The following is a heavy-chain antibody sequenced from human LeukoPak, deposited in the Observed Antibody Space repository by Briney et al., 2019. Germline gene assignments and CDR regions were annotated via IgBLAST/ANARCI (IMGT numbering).Heavy chain of an antibody. J-gene: IGHJ4*02. Sequence: SETLTLTCNASGCSLSGYYRNWIRQPPGKGLEWIGYIYSSGSTTYNASLKSRVPVSVDTSKNQFSLKLSPVTATDTAVYYCGRLGYSYSVDSWGQGTLVIVSS. CDR3: GRLGYSYSVDS. V-gene: IGHV4-4*09. CDR2: IYSSGST. D-gene: IGHD5-18*01. CDR1: GCSLSGYY.